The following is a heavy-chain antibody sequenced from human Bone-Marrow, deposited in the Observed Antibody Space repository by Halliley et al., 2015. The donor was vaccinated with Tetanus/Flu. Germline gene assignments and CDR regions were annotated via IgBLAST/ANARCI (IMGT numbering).Heavy chain of an antibody. CDR2: MYTGGST. D-gene: IGHD1-26*01. V-gene: IGHV3-66*01. Sequence: KGLGGVSVMYTGGSTYFAESVKGRVTFSRDNSKNTLYLQMNSLGVDDTAVYYCARDVGGSFDLWGQGTLVTVSS. J-gene: IGHJ4*02. CDR3: ARDVGGSFDL.